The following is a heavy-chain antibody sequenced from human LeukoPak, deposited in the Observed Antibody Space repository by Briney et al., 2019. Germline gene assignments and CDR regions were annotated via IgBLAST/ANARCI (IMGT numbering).Heavy chain of an antibody. Sequence: ASVKLSCKASGYTFTSYDINWVRQATGQGLEWMGCINPNSGNTCYAQKFQGRVTMTRNTSISTAYMELSSLRSEDTAVYYCARVYGGYYYYYYYMDVWGKGTTVTVSS. CDR2: INPNSGNT. CDR1: GYTFTSYD. V-gene: IGHV1-8*01. D-gene: IGHD4/OR15-4a*01. CDR3: ARVYGGYYYYYYYMDV. J-gene: IGHJ6*03.